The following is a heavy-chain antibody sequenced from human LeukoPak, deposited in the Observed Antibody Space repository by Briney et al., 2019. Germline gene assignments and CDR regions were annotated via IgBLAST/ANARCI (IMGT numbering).Heavy chain of an antibody. V-gene: IGHV3-21*01. D-gene: IGHD6-13*01. Sequence: TGGSLRLSCAASGFTFSSYWMSWVRQAPGKGLEWVSFISSSSSYIYYADSVKGRFTISRDNAKNSLYLQMNSLRAEDTAVYYCARAKSSSWGFDYWGQGTLVTVSS. J-gene: IGHJ4*02. CDR3: ARAKSSSWGFDY. CDR1: GFTFSSYW. CDR2: ISSSSSYI.